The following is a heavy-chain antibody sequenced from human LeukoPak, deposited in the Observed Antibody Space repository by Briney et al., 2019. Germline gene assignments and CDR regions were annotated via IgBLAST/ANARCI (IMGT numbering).Heavy chain of an antibody. D-gene: IGHD1-26*01. CDR1: GFTFTTYG. Sequence: PGVAVRLSCAASGFTFTTYGMHWVRQAPGKGLEWVAIIWYDGSDKHFADSVRGRFTISRDNSKNTLYLQMNRLRDEDTAVYYCARDQGSSHFDYWGQGTLVTV. CDR3: ARDQGSSHFDY. V-gene: IGHV3-33*01. CDR2: IWYDGSDK. J-gene: IGHJ4*02.